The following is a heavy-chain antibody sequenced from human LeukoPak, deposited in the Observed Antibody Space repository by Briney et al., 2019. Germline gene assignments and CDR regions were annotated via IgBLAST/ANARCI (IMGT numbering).Heavy chain of an antibody. CDR3: ARGHYSGFS. D-gene: IGHD3-22*01. V-gene: IGHV3-53*01. Sequence: GSLRLSCAASGFSVSNNYMNWVRQAPGKGLEWVSIIYSGGSTSCTDSVKGRFTISRDNSKNTLYLQMNSLRAEDTAVYYCARGHYSGFSWGQGTLVTVSS. J-gene: IGHJ5*02. CDR1: GFSVSNNY. CDR2: IYSGGST.